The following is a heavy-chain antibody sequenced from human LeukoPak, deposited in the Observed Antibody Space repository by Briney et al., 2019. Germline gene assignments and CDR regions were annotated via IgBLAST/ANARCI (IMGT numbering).Heavy chain of an antibody. V-gene: IGHV3-23*01. Sequence: GGSLRLSCAASGFTFSNYAMSWVRQAPGKRLEWVSAISGGGGTTYYADSVKGRFTISRDNSKNTLCLQMNSLRAEDTAVYYCAKADIVGAWRHYFDYWGQGTLITVSS. CDR3: AKADIVGAWRHYFDY. CDR1: GFTFSNYA. D-gene: IGHD1-26*01. J-gene: IGHJ4*02. CDR2: ISGGGGTT.